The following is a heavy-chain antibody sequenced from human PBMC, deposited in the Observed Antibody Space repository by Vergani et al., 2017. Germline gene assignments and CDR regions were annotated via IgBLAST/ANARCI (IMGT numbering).Heavy chain of an antibody. D-gene: IGHD5-12*01. CDR2: ISGSGGST. CDR1: GFTLNHYA. J-gene: IGHJ6*02. V-gene: IGHV3-23*01. CDR3: AKANPRNSGYDYLYCYHAMNV. Sequence: EVQLLESGGDLVQPGGSLRLSCAASGFTLNHYAMNWVRQAPGKGLECVSGISGSGGSTYYAGSVKGRFTISRDSSKNTLYLQMNSLSAGDTAVYYCAKANPRNSGYDYLYCYHAMNVWGQGTTVTVSS.